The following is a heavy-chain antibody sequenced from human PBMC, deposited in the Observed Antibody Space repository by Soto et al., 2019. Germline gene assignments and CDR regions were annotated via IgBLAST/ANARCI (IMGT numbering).Heavy chain of an antibody. CDR3: ARDFTAGATYSGPSYYAMDV. Sequence: GGSLRLSCAASGFTFSTYGMHWVRQAPGKGLEWVAGIRYDGSNQYYADSVKGQFTISRDNSKNTLYMQMDSPRADDTAVYYCARDFTAGATYSGPSYYAMDVWGQGTTVTVSS. J-gene: IGHJ6*02. CDR2: IRYDGSNQ. D-gene: IGHD1-26*01. V-gene: IGHV3-33*01. CDR1: GFTFSTYG.